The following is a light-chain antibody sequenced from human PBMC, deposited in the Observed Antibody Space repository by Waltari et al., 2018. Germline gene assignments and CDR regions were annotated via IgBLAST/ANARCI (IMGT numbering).Light chain of an antibody. V-gene: IGLV2-8*01. J-gene: IGLJ2*01. CDR2: EVS. CDR3: SSYAGRNNLV. CDR1: SSDVGGYNY. Sequence: QSALTQPPSASGSPGTSVTISCTGTSSDVGGYNYVSWYQQHPGKAPKLMIYEVSKRPSGVPDRFSGSKSGNTASLTVSGLQAEDEADYYCSSYAGRNNLVFGGGTKLTVL.